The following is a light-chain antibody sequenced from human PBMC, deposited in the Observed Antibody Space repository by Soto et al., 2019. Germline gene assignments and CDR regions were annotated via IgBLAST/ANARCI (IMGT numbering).Light chain of an antibody. J-gene: IGKJ1*01. CDR2: YSS. CDR3: QQRNNWPLT. V-gene: IGKV3-11*01. CDR1: QSVRNP. Sequence: EIVLTQSPATLSLSPGERATLSCRASQSVRNPFSWYQQKHGQAPTRLIFYSSNKTTSIPARFIGSGSGTDFTLTISSLEPEDVAVYYCQQRNNWPLTFGQGTKVEIK.